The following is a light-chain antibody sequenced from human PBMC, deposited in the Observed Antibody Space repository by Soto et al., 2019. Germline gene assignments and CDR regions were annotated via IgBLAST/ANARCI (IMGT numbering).Light chain of an antibody. V-gene: IGLV1-44*01. Sequence: QSVLTQPPSESGTPGQRVTISCSGSSSNIGSNNINWYQQVPGTAPKLLIHNNNERPSGVPDRFSGSKSGTSASLAISGLQSEDEADYYCAAWDDSLNGVVFGGGTKLTVL. CDR3: AAWDDSLNGVV. CDR2: NNN. J-gene: IGLJ3*02. CDR1: SSNIGSNN.